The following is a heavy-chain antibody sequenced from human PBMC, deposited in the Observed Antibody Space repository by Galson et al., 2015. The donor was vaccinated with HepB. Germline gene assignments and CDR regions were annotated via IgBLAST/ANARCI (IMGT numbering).Heavy chain of an antibody. J-gene: IGHJ4*02. CDR2: IYSGGHG. D-gene: IGHD2-21*01. Sequence: SLRLSCAAPGFIVESSYMSWVRQAPGKGLQWVSTIYSGGHGYYTDSVKGRFSISRDTNKNTIFLQMNNLGADDTAVYYCASPFCIDSNCYPLWHCGQGTLGTVSS. CDR3: ASPFCIDSNCYPLWH. CDR1: GFIVESSY. V-gene: IGHV3-53*01.